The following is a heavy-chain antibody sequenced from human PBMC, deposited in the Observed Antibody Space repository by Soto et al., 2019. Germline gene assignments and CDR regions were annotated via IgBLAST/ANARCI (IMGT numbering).Heavy chain of an antibody. CDR2: VSSAGSTK. V-gene: IGHV3-30*03. CDR3: ATDLGYSCGGFFDY. D-gene: IGHD5-18*01. Sequence: QVHLVESGGGVVQPERSLRLSCAASGFIFSNYGMHWVRQAPGKGLEWVAVVSSAGSTKYYADSVKGRFTISRDNSKNTVFLQMNSLRAENTAVYYCATDLGYSCGGFFDYWGQGTLVTVSS. J-gene: IGHJ4*02. CDR1: GFIFSNYG.